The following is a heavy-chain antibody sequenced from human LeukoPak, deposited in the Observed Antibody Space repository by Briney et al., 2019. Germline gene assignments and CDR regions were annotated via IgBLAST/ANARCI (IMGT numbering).Heavy chain of an antibody. D-gene: IGHD1-26*01. Sequence: ASVKVSCKASGYTFTSYGISWVRQAPGQGLEWMGWISAKNGNTNYAQKVQGRVTMTTDTSTSTAYMELRSLRSDDTAVYYCARDTEWEKNPDYFDCWGQGTLVTVSS. V-gene: IGHV1-18*01. CDR1: GYTFTSYG. CDR3: ARDTEWEKNPDYFDC. J-gene: IGHJ4*02. CDR2: ISAKNGNT.